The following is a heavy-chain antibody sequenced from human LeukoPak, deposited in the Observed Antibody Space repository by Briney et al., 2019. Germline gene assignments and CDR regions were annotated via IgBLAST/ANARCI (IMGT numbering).Heavy chain of an antibody. CDR2: IYYSGST. CDR1: GGSISSHY. Sequence: PSETLSLTCTVSGGSISSHYWSWIRQPPGKGLEWIGYIYYSGSTNYNPSLKSRVTISVDTSKNQFSLKLSSVTAADTAVYYCASTIEMATTTAYFQHWGQGTLVTVSS. V-gene: IGHV4-59*11. D-gene: IGHD5-24*01. J-gene: IGHJ1*01. CDR3: ASTIEMATTTAYFQH.